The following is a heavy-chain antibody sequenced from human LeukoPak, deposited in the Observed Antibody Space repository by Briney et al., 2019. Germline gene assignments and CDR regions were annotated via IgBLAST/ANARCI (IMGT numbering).Heavy chain of an antibody. CDR1: GFTFSSYS. Sequence: GGPLRLSCAASGFTFSSYSMNWVRQAPGKGLEWVSSISSSSSYIYYADSVEGRFTISRDKAKNSLHLQMNSLRAEDTAVYYCARLAAAGFDYWGQGTLVTVSS. J-gene: IGHJ4*02. CDR3: ARLAAAGFDY. CDR2: ISSSSSYI. V-gene: IGHV3-21*01. D-gene: IGHD6-13*01.